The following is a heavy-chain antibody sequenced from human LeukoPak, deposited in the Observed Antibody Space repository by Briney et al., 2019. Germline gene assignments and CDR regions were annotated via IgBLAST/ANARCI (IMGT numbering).Heavy chain of an antibody. CDR2: MYYSGSS. CDR3: ATHIGSSWLDAFDI. V-gene: IGHV4-59*08. D-gene: IGHD6-13*01. Sequence: PSETLSLTCTVSGGSIRSYCWSWIRQPPGKGLEWIGYMYYSGSSNYNPSLKSRVTIVVDTSKNRFSLNLSSVTAADTAVYYCATHIGSSWLDAFDIWGQGTMVTVSS. J-gene: IGHJ3*02. CDR1: GGSIRSYC.